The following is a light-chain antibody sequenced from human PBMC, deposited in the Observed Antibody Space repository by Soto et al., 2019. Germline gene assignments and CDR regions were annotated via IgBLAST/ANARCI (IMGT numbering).Light chain of an antibody. CDR2: AAS. CDR3: QKSNTGT. V-gene: IGKV1-27*01. Sequence: DIQMTQSPSSLSASVGDRVTITCRASQGISNYLAWYQQKTGKVPKLLIYAASTLQSGVPSRFSGSGSGADFTLTISSLQPEDVATYYCQKSNTGTFGQGTKVQIK. J-gene: IGKJ1*01. CDR1: QGISNY.